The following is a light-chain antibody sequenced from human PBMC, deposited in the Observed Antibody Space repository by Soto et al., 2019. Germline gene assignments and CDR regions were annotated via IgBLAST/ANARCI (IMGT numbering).Light chain of an antibody. CDR3: QSYDSSLSVLYV. J-gene: IGLJ1*01. V-gene: IGLV2-14*01. CDR1: SSDVGTYNY. CDR2: DVS. Sequence: QSALTQPASVSGSPGQSITISCTGTSSDVGTYNYVSWYQQHPGKAPKLMIYDVSNRPSGVSNRFSGSKSGNTASLTISGLQAEDEADYYCQSYDSSLSVLYVFGTGTKLTVL.